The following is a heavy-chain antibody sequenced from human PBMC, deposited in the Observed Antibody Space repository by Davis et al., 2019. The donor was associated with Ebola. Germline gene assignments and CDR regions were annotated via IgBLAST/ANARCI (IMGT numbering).Heavy chain of an antibody. CDR1: GGSFSGYY. J-gene: IGHJ4*02. CDR3: ARLQRYGGYDRDY. CDR2: INHSGST. Sequence: MLGGSLRLSCAVYGGSFSGYYWSWIRQPPGKGLEWIGEINHSGSTNYNPSLKSRVTISVDTSKNQFSLKLSSVTAADTAVYYCARLQRYGGYDRDYWGQGTLVTVSS. V-gene: IGHV4-34*01. D-gene: IGHD5-12*01.